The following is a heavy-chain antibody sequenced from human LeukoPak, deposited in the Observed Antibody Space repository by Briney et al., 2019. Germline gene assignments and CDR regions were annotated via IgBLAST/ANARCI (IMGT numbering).Heavy chain of an antibody. CDR3: ARISSGWYDAFDI. CDR2: IRYDGSNK. D-gene: IGHD6-19*01. J-gene: IGHJ3*02. V-gene: IGHV3-30*02. Sequence: GGSLRLSCAASGFTFSSYGMHWVRQAPGKGLEWVAFIRYDGSNKYYADSVKGRFTISRDNSKNTLYLQMNSLRAEDTAVYYCARISSGWYDAFDIWGQGTMVTVSS. CDR1: GFTFSSYG.